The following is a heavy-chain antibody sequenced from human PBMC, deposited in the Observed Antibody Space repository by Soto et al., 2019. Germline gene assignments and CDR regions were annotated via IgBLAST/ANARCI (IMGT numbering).Heavy chain of an antibody. CDR1: GGSISSYY. Sequence: TSETLSLTCTVSGGSISSYYWSWIRQPPGKGLEWIGYIYFRGTTNYNPSLKSRVTMSADTSKNQFSLKLNSVTAADTAVYYCATQEVGGSYVYTFDPWGQGTLVTVSS. CDR2: IYFRGTT. CDR3: ATQEVGGSYVYTFDP. J-gene: IGHJ5*02. D-gene: IGHD1-26*01. V-gene: IGHV4-59*08.